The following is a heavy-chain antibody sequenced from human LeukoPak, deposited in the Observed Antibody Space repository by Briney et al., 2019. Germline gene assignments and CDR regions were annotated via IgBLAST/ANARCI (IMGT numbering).Heavy chain of an antibody. CDR3: ARNSDGYTGYYYYYMDV. D-gene: IGHD5-24*01. CDR2: IIPIFGTA. V-gene: IGHV1-69*13. Sequence: ASVKVSCKASGGTFSSYAISWVRQAPGQGLEWMGGIIPIFGTANYAQKFQGRVTITADESTSTAYMELSSLRSEDTAVYYCARNSDGYTGYYYYYMDVWGKGTTVTISS. J-gene: IGHJ6*03. CDR1: GGTFSSYA.